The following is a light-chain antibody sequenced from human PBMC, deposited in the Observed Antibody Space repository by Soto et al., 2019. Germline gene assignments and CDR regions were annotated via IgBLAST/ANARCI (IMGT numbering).Light chain of an antibody. CDR2: TNY. CDR3: AAWDDSLNGPV. V-gene: IGLV1-44*01. Sequence: QTVVTQPPSASGTPGQGVTISCSGSTSNIGGNTVNWYQQLPGTAPKLLIYTNYQRPSGVPDRFSGSKSGTSASLAISGLQSEDEAAYYCAAWDDSLNGPVFGGGTKLTVL. CDR1: TSNIGGNT. J-gene: IGLJ2*01.